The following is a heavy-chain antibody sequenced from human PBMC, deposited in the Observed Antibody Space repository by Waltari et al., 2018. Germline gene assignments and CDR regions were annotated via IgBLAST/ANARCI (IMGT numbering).Heavy chain of an antibody. Sequence: EVRLVESGGGLVQPGGSLRISCATSGFTFSSYAMSWVRQAPGKGLEWVSSISAGGGATYYADSVKGRFTISRDISKNTLCLQVNSLRADDTAVYYCTKRGDYYYYGMAVWGQGTTVTVSS. J-gene: IGHJ6*02. V-gene: IGHV3-23*04. CDR2: ISAGGGAT. CDR3: TKRGDYYYYGMAV. CDR1: GFTFSSYA.